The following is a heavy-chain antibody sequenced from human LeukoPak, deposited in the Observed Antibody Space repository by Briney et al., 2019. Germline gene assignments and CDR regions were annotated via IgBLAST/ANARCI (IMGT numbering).Heavy chain of an antibody. D-gene: IGHD3-22*01. Sequence: PSETLSLTCSASGGSISSYSWSWIRQPAGKGLDWIGRIFSSGSSKYNPSLKSRVIMSVDTSKNQFSLKLTSVTAADTAVYYCACLTTADAFDIWGQGTMVTVSS. CDR1: GGSISSYS. V-gene: IGHV4-4*07. J-gene: IGHJ3*02. CDR3: ACLTTADAFDI. CDR2: IFSSGSS.